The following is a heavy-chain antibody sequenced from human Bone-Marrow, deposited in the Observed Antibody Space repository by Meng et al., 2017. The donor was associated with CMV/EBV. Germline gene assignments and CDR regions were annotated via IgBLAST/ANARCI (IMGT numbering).Heavy chain of an antibody. Sequence: SETLSLTCAVSGTSISSSNWWSWVRQPPGKGLEWIGEIYHSGTTNYNPSLKSRVTISLDKSKNQFSLKLNSVTAADTAVYYCVRARGGVVDYWGQGTLVTVSS. D-gene: IGHD2-15*01. CDR3: VRARGGVVDY. CDR2: IYHSGTT. V-gene: IGHV4-4*02. J-gene: IGHJ4*02. CDR1: GTSISSSNW.